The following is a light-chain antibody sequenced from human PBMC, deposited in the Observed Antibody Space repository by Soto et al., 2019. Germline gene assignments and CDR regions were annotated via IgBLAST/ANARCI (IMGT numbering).Light chain of an antibody. Sequence: DTPITQSPSSVPASVRARVPLTCRARQTINTYLNWYQQTPGKAPKLLIYDASNLETGVPSRFSGSGSGTDFTFTISSLQPEDIATYYCQQYDNLPLTFGGGTKVDIK. V-gene: IGKV1-33*01. CDR3: QQYDNLPLT. CDR2: DAS. CDR1: QTINTY. J-gene: IGKJ4*01.